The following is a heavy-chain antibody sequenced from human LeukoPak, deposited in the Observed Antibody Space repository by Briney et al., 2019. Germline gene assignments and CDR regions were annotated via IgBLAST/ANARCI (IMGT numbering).Heavy chain of an antibody. CDR2: ISSSSSYI. D-gene: IGHD2-21*01. CDR1: GFTFSSYS. V-gene: IGHV3-21*01. Sequence: GGSLRLSCAASGFTFSSYSMNWVRQAPGKGLEWVSSISSSSSYIYYADSVKGRFTISRDNAKNSLYLQMNSLRAEDTSVYFCARLSYWVFEIWGQGTMVTVSS. CDR3: ARLSYWVFEI. J-gene: IGHJ3*02.